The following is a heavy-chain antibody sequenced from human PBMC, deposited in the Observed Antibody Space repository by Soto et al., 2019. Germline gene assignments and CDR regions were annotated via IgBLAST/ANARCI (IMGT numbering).Heavy chain of an antibody. CDR2: INPNSGGT. CDR1: GYTFTGYY. J-gene: IGHJ5*01. Sequence: QVPLVQSGAEVKKPGASVKVSCKASGYTFTGYYMHWVRQAPGQGLEWMGWINPNSGGTNYAQKFQGWVTMTRDTSISTAYVELSRLRSDDTAVYYCARYRDCSGGSCYAFDYCGHGTLVTVSS. D-gene: IGHD2-15*01. V-gene: IGHV1-2*04. CDR3: ARYRDCSGGSCYAFDY.